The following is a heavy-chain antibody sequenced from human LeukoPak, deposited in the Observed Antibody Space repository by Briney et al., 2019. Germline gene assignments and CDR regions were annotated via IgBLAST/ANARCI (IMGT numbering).Heavy chain of an antibody. CDR3: ARDSGYSYGYGPDY. Sequence: PGGSLRLSCAASGFTFSSYWMSWVRQAPGKGLEWVANIKQDGSEKYYVDSVKGRFTISRDNAKNSLYLQMNSLRAEDTAVYYCARDSGYSYGYGPDYWGQGTLVTVSS. CDR1: GFTFSSYW. V-gene: IGHV3-7*01. CDR2: IKQDGSEK. D-gene: IGHD5-18*01. J-gene: IGHJ4*02.